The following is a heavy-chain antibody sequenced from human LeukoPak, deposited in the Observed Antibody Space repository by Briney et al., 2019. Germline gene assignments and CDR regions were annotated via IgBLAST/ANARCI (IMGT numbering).Heavy chain of an antibody. V-gene: IGHV1-69*04. CDR2: IIPILGIA. J-gene: IGHJ6*02. Sequence: SVKVSCTASGGTFSSYAISWVRQAPGRGLEWMGRIIPILGIANYAQKFQGRVTITADKSTSTAYMELSSLRSEDTAVYYCARGYYGSGSYSFDYYYGMDVWGQGTTVTVSS. CDR3: ARGYYGSGSYSFDYYYGMDV. D-gene: IGHD3-10*01. CDR1: GGTFSSYA.